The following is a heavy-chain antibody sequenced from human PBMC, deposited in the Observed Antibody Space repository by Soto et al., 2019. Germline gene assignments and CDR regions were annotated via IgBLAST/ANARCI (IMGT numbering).Heavy chain of an antibody. CDR2: IIPIFGTA. CDR1: GGTFSSYA. D-gene: IGHD6-13*01. J-gene: IGHJ4*02. Sequence: QVQLVQSGAEVKKPGSSVKVSCKASGGTFSSYAISWVRQAPGQGLEWMGGIIPIFGTANYAQKFQGRVTNTAAKSTRTDHMELSSQRSEDKYVYYCARDARQQHYYFDYWGQGTLVTVSS. V-gene: IGHV1-69*06. CDR3: ARDARQQHYYFDY.